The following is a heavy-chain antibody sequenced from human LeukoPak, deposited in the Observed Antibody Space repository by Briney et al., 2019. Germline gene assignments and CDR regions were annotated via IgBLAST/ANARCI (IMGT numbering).Heavy chain of an antibody. CDR3: ARQYNFGFDY. D-gene: IGHD2/OR15-2a*01. V-gene: IGHV1-2*06. CDR2: INTDSGGT. Sequence: ASVKVSCKASRYTFTAYYMHWVRQAPGQGLEWMGRINTDSGGTSYAQRFQGRVTMTRDASINTAYMELSRLRSDDTALYYCARQYNFGFDYWGQGTLVTVPS. J-gene: IGHJ4*02. CDR1: RYTFTAYY.